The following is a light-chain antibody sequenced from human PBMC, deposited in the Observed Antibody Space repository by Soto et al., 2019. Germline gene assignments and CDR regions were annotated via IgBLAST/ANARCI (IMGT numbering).Light chain of an antibody. CDR1: QDISNY. Sequence: DFPMTQSPSSLSASVGDRVTITCQASQDISNYLIWYQQKPGKAPKLLIYDASNLETGVPSRFSGSGSGTDFTFTISSLQPEDIATYYCQQYDNLLSLTFGGGTKVEIK. V-gene: IGKV1-33*01. CDR3: QQYDNLLSLT. CDR2: DAS. J-gene: IGKJ4*01.